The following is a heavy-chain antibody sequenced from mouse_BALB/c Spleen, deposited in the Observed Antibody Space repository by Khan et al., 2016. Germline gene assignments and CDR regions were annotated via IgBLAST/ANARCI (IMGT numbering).Heavy chain of an antibody. V-gene: IGHV1-80*01. CDR1: GYAFSNYW. CDR2: IYPGDGDT. CDR3: AGGTPLAY. Sequence: QVQLKESGAELVRPGSTVKISCKASGYAFSNYWMNWVKQRPGQGLEWIGQIYPGDGDTHYNGEFKGQVTLTADNSSSTAYLQISRLTYEDSAVYFCAGGTPLAYWGQGTTVTVSA. D-gene: IGHD2-14*01. J-gene: IGHJ3*01.